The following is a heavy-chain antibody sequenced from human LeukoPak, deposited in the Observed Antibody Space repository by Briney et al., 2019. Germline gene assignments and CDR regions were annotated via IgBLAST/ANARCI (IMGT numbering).Heavy chain of an antibody. CDR1: RFTFSSYT. J-gene: IGHJ4*02. CDR3: ARAMMVVTNLWGVFDY. V-gene: IGHV3-23*01. D-gene: IGHD3-22*01. CDR2: ISGGGGST. Sequence: GGSLRLSCAASRFTFSSYTMNWVRQAPGKGLEWVSAISGGGGSTYYADSVKGRFTISRDNSKNTLYLQMNSLRAEDTAVYYCARAMMVVTNLWGVFDYWGRGTLVSVSS.